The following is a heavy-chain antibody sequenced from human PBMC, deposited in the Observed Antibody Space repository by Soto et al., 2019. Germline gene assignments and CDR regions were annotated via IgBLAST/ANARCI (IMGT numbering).Heavy chain of an antibody. D-gene: IGHD2-15*01. V-gene: IGHV3-15*01. CDR3: LTERGAGSYNGYSREDH. Sequence: EVQLVESGGGLVKPGESLKLSCATSGFTFANAWMSWVRQAPGKGLEWVGRMKSKTDAGTTDFAAPVQGRFSISRDDSKNTWYLHMAKVKAEDTAMYYCLTERGAGSYNGYSREDHWGQGTLVTVSS. CDR1: GFTFANAW. CDR2: MKSKTDAGTT. J-gene: IGHJ4*02.